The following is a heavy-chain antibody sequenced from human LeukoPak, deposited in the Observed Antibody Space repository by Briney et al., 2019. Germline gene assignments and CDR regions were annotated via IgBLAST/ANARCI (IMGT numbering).Heavy chain of an antibody. J-gene: IGHJ4*02. CDR2: ISASGGST. V-gene: IGHV3-23*01. D-gene: IGHD3/OR15-3a*01. Sequence: GGSLRLSCAASGFTFNTYAMSWVRQAPGKGLEWVSGISASGGSTYYADSVKGRFTISRDNSKNTLYLQMNSLRAEDTAVYYCAKRTGYPRVYFDYWGQGTLVTVSS. CDR3: AKRTGYPRVYFDY. CDR1: GFTFNTYA.